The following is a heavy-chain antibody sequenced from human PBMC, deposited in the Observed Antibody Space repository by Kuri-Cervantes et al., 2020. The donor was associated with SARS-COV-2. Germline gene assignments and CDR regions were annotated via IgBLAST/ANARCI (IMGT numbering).Heavy chain of an antibody. CDR3: ARDLSLEWLDLRDY. V-gene: IGHV3-48*02. CDR2: ISDSSSTI. Sequence: GESLKISCAASGFTFSSYGMHWVRQAPGKGLEWISYISDSSSTIYYADSVKGRFTTSRDNAKNSLFLQMNSLRDEDTAVYYCARDLSLEWLDLRDYWGQGTLVTVSS. D-gene: IGHD3-3*01. CDR1: GFTFSSYG. J-gene: IGHJ4*02.